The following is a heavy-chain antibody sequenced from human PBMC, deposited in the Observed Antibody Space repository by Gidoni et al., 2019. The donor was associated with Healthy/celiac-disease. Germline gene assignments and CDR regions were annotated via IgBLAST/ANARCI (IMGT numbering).Heavy chain of an antibody. Sequence: QVQLVESGGGVVQPGRSLRLSCAASGFTFSSYAMHWFRQAPGKGLDLVAVIAYDGSNKSYAASVQGRFPISRDNSKHTLYLQMNSLRSEDPAVYYCARPYYYGSGSYWYNWFVPWGQGTLVTVSS. CDR1: GFTFSSYA. V-gene: IGHV3-30-3*01. CDR2: IAYDGSNK. D-gene: IGHD3-10*01. CDR3: ARPYYYGSGSYWYNWFVP. J-gene: IGHJ5*02.